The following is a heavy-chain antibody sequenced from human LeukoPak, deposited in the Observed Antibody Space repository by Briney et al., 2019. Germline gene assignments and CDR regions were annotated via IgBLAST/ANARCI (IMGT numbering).Heavy chain of an antibody. Sequence: SETLSLTCAVYGGSFSGYYWSWIRQPPGKGLEWIGEINHSGSTNYNPSLKSRVTISVDTSKNQFSLKLSSVTAADTAVYYCATQGTTVKLGAFDIWGQGTMITVSS. J-gene: IGHJ3*02. CDR1: GGSFSGYY. V-gene: IGHV4-34*01. CDR2: INHSGST. D-gene: IGHD4-17*01. CDR3: ATQGTTVKLGAFDI.